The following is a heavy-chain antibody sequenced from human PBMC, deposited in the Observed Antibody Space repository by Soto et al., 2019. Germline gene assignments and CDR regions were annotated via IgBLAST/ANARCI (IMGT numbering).Heavy chain of an antibody. V-gene: IGHV6-1*01. CDR1: GDSVSSNSAA. J-gene: IGHJ4*02. CDR3: ATWRFDY. CDR2: TYYRSKWYN. Sequence: PSQTLSLTCAISGDSVSSNSAACNWIRHSPSRGLEWLGSTYYRSKWYNDYAVSMRSRITINSDTTKNQFSLQRNSATPEDTAVYHCATWRFDYWGQGTLVTVSS.